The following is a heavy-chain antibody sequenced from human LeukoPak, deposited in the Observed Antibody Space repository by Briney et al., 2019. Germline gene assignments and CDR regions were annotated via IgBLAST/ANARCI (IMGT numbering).Heavy chain of an antibody. V-gene: IGHV3-23*01. CDR3: AKAGNIRFDY. D-gene: IGHD2/OR15-2a*01. CDR1: GFTFSTYA. J-gene: IGHJ4*02. CDR2: ISGRDGST. Sequence: GGSLRLSCAASGFTFSTYAMSWVRRAPGKGLKCVSSISGRDGSTYYADSVKGRFTISRDNSKNTLYLQMNSLRAGDTAIYYCAKAGNIRFDYWGQGTLVTVSS.